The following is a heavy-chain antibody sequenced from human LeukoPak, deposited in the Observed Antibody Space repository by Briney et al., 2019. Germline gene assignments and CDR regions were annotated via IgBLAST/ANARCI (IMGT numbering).Heavy chain of an antibody. D-gene: IGHD4-23*01. CDR1: GGTFTIYA. CDR3: ATPLDLDYGGNTPSYYYYMEV. J-gene: IGHJ6*03. V-gene: IGHV1-69*05. CDR2: IIPIFGTA. Sequence: SVTVSSTASGGTFTIYAISWVRQAPGQGLEWMGGIIPIFGTANYAQKFQGRVTITTDESTSTADMELSSLRSQGTAVYYCATPLDLDYGGNTPSYYYYMEVSGKGTTGTVSS.